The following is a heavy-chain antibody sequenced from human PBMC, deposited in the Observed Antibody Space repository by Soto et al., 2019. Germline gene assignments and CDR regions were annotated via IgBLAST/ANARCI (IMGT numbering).Heavy chain of an antibody. V-gene: IGHV4-4*07. Sequence: SETLSLTCTVSGGSISSYYWSWIRQPAGKGLEWIGRIYTSGSTNYNPSLKSRVTMSVDTSKNQFSLKLSSVTAADTAVYYCARVRIAARTGAYGMDVWGQGTTVTVSS. CDR1: GGSISSYY. D-gene: IGHD6-6*01. CDR3: ARVRIAARTGAYGMDV. CDR2: IYTSGST. J-gene: IGHJ6*02.